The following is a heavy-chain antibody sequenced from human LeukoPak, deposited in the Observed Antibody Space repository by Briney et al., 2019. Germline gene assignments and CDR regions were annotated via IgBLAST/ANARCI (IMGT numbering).Heavy chain of an antibody. CDR1: GFSFSSYG. CDR2: IRNDGSNT. V-gene: IGHV3-30*02. J-gene: IGHJ6*03. CDR3: AKIPYGDYVLDYYYYMDV. Sequence: GGSLRLSCAASGFSFSSYGMHWLRQAPGKGLEWVAFIRNDGSNTYYADSVKGRFTISRDNSKNTLYLQMSSLRAEDTAVYYCAKIPYGDYVLDYYYYMDVWGKGTTVTISS. D-gene: IGHD4-17*01.